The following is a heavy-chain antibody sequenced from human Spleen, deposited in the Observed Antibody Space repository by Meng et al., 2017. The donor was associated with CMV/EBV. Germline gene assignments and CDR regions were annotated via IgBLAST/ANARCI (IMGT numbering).Heavy chain of an antibody. CDR2: IYYSGST. CDR3: ARDARYSSSLDAFDI. Sequence: SETLSLTCTVSGASIRNGGYYWGWIRQPPGKGLEWIGSIYYSGSTYYNPSLKSRVTISVDTSKNQFSLKLSSVTAADTAVYYCARDARYSSSLDAFDIWGQGTMVTVSS. D-gene: IGHD6-13*01. CDR1: GASIRNGGYY. V-gene: IGHV4-39*07. J-gene: IGHJ3*02.